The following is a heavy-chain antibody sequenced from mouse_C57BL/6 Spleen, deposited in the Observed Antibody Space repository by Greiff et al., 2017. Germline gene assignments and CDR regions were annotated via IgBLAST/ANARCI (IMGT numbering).Heavy chain of an antibody. J-gene: IGHJ2*01. V-gene: IGHV1-82*01. CDR3: ARGSSNFDY. CDR1: GYAFSSSW. D-gene: IGHD1-1*01. CDR2: IYPGDGDT. Sequence: QVQLKESGPELVKPGASVTISCKASGYAFSSSWMNWVKQRPGKGLEWFGRIYPGDGDTNYNGKFKGKATLTADKYTSTAYMKLSSLTSDDSAVYCCARGSSNFDYWGQGTTHTVSS.